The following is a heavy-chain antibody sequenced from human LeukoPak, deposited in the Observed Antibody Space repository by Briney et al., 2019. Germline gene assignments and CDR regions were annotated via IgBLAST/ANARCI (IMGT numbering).Heavy chain of an antibody. D-gene: IGHD6-19*01. CDR2: ITGDSAYI. CDR3: ARDLGVAGSDY. CDR1: GFTFSTYA. V-gene: IGHV3-21*01. Sequence: PGGSLRLSCAASGFTFSTYAMNWVRQAPGEGLKWVSCITGDSAYIYYADSVKGRFTISRDNAKNSLYLQMNSLRAEDTAVYYCARDLGVAGSDYWGQGTLVTVSS. J-gene: IGHJ4*02.